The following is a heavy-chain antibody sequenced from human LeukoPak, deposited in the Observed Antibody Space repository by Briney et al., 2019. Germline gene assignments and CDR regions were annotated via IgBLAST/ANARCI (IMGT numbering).Heavy chain of an antibody. J-gene: IGHJ4*02. CDR2: ISYDGSNK. V-gene: IGHV3-30-3*01. Sequence: GGSLRLSCAASGFTFSSYAMHWVRQAPGKGLEWVAVISYDGSNKYYADSVKGRFTISRDNSKNTLYLQMNSLRAEDTAVYYCARGGFDFWSGPDYWGQGTLVTVSS. CDR1: GFTFSSYA. D-gene: IGHD3-3*01. CDR3: ARGGFDFWSGPDY.